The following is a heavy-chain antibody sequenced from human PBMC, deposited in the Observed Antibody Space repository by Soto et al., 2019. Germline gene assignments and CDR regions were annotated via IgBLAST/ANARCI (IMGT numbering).Heavy chain of an antibody. CDR3: ARNGGYSGYDSLDY. CDR2: LSSTGTYI. V-gene: IGHV3-21*01. Sequence: PGGSLRLSCAASGFTFSTCTMNWVRQAPGKGLEWVSSLSSTGTYIYYADSMKGRFTISRDNAKNSLYLQMNSLRAEDTAVYYCARNGGYSGYDSLDYWGQGTLVTVSS. CDR1: GFTFSTCT. J-gene: IGHJ4*02. D-gene: IGHD5-12*01.